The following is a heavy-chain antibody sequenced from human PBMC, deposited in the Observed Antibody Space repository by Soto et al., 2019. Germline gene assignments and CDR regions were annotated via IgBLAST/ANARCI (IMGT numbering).Heavy chain of an antibody. V-gene: IGHV4-34*01. D-gene: IGHD2-2*01. CDR2: INHSGST. CDR1: GGSFSGYY. CDR3: ASSVRPPGVVPSGPGAFDI. Sequence: SETLSLTCAVYGGSFSGYYWSWIRQPPGKGLEWIGEINHSGSTNYNPSLKSRVTISVDTSKNQFSLKLSSVTAADTAVYYWASSVRPPGVVPSGPGAFDIWGQGTMVTVSS. J-gene: IGHJ3*02.